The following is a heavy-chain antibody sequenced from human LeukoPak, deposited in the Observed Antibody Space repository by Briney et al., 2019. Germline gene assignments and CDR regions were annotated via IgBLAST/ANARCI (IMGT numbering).Heavy chain of an antibody. Sequence: SETLSLTCTVSGYSISSGYYWSWIRQPPGKGLEWIGYIYYSGSTNYKPSLKSRVTISVDTSRNQFSLKLRSVNAADTAVYYCARGGYYGSGNDFRFDPWGQGTLVTVSS. CDR1: GYSISSGYY. CDR2: IYYSGST. V-gene: IGHV4-61*01. CDR3: ARGGYYGSGNDFRFDP. D-gene: IGHD3-10*01. J-gene: IGHJ5*02.